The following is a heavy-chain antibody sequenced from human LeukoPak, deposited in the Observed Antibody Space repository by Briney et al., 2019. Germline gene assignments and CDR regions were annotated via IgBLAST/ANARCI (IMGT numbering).Heavy chain of an antibody. Sequence: GGSLRLSCAASGFTFSSYSMNWVRQAPGKGLEWVSSISSSSSYIYYADSVKGRLTISRDNAKNSLYLQMNSLRAEDTAVYYCASCSGGSCYSGRIDYWGQGTLVTVSS. CDR3: ASCSGGSCYSGRIDY. V-gene: IGHV3-21*01. D-gene: IGHD2-15*01. J-gene: IGHJ4*02. CDR2: ISSSSSYI. CDR1: GFTFSSYS.